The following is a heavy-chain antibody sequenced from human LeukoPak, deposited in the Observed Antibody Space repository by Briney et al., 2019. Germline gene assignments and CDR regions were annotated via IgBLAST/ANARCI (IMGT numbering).Heavy chain of an antibody. CDR3: ARVNCSSTSCYGWLGGGWFDP. Sequence: SETLSLTCTVSGGSVSSGSYYWSWIRQPPGKGLEWIGYIYYSGSTNYNPSLKSRVTISVDTSKNQFSLKLSSVTAADTAVYYCARVNCSSTSCYGWLGGGWFDPWGQGTLVTVSS. D-gene: IGHD2-2*01. V-gene: IGHV4-61*01. J-gene: IGHJ5*02. CDR2: IYYSGST. CDR1: GGSVSSGSYY.